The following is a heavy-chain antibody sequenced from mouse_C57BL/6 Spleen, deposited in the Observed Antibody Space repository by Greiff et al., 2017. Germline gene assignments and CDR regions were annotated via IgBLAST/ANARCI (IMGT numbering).Heavy chain of an antibody. CDR3: ARSSSGYVFDY. CDR1: GYTFTSYW. D-gene: IGHD3-2*02. J-gene: IGHJ2*01. CDR2: IYPGSGST. Sequence: QVQLQQPGAELVKPGASVKMSCKASGYTFTSYWITWVKPRPGQGLEWIGDIYPGSGSTNSNEKFKSKATLTVDTSSSTAYMQLSSLTSDDSAVYYCARSSSGYVFDYWGQGTTLTVSS. V-gene: IGHV1-55*01.